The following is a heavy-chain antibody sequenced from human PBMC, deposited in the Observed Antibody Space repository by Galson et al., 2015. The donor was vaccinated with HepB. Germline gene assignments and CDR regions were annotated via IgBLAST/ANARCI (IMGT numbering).Heavy chain of an antibody. D-gene: IGHD6-13*01. J-gene: IGHJ2*01. Sequence: SLRLSCAASGFTFSSYWMSWVRQAPGKGLEWVANIKQDGSEKYYVDSVKGRFTISRDNAKNSLYLQMNNLRAEDTAVYYCAREGAAAGVNWYFDLWGRGTLVTVSS. V-gene: IGHV3-7*01. CDR3: AREGAAAGVNWYFDL. CDR1: GFTFSSYW. CDR2: IKQDGSEK.